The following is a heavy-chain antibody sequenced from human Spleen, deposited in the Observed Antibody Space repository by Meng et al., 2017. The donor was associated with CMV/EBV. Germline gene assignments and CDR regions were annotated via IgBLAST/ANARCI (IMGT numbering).Heavy chain of an antibody. CDR1: GYTFTTYG. CDR2: ISAYKGNT. CDR3: ARDLAYCGGDCYFDAFDI. V-gene: IGHV1-18*01. J-gene: IGHJ3*02. Sequence: ASVKVSCKTSGYTFTTYGISWVRRAPGQGLEWMGWISAYKGNTNYAQKFQGRVTMTTDTSTSTAYMELRSLRSDDTAVYYCARDLAYCGGDCYFDAFDIWGQGTLVTVSS. D-gene: IGHD2-21*01.